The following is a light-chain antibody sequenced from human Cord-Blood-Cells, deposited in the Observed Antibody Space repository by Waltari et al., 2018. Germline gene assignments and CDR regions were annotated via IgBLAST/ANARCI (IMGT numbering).Light chain of an antibody. J-gene: IGLJ3*02. CDR3: SSYTSSSTLV. CDR1: SSDGGGHNY. CDR2: DVR. Sequence: QSALPQPAPVSGTPGQSTTISCTGPSSDGGGHNYVSWYQQHPGKAPNLMIYDVRNRPSGVSNRFSGSKSGNKASLTISGLQAEDEADYYCSSYTSSSTLVFGGGTKLTVL. V-gene: IGLV2-14*01.